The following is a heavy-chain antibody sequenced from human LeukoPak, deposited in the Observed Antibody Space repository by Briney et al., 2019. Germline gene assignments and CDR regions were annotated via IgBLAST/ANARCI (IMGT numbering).Heavy chain of an antibody. CDR2: MFTSGSI. CDR1: GASISSYY. CDR3: ARWGFSGYDSDAFDI. Sequence: PSETLSLTCTISGASISSYYWSWIRQPAGKGLEWIGRMFTSGSINYNPSLKGRVTMSIDTSKNQLSLKVTSVTAADTAVYYCARWGFSGYDSDAFDIWGQGTMVTVSS. D-gene: IGHD5-12*01. V-gene: IGHV4-4*07. J-gene: IGHJ3*02.